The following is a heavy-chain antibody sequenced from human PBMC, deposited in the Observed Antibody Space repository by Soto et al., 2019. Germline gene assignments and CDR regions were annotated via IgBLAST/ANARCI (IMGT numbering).Heavy chain of an antibody. Sequence: QVQLQQWGAGLLKPSENLSLTCGVYGGSLSVYYWSWIRQSPGKGLEWIGEINHSGSTNYNPSFKSRVTISVDTSKNQFSVKLTSVTAADTAVYYCALTPVRFSTFYSYMDVWGGGTTVTVSS. D-gene: IGHD3-3*01. J-gene: IGHJ6*03. V-gene: IGHV4-34*02. CDR1: GGSLSVYY. CDR3: ALTPVRFSTFYSYMDV. CDR2: INHSGST.